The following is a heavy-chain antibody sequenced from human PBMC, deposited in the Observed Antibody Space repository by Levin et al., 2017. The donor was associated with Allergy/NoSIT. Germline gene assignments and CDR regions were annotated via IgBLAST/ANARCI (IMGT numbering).Heavy chain of an antibody. Sequence: PSETLSLICSVSGGSITITSYYWGWIRQPPGKGLEWIGNIYFSGSTYYSPSLKSRVTISVDTSKNQFSLRLTSVTAADTAVYYCGRRGGSGWDGGFDYWGQGTLVTVSS. D-gene: IGHD6-19*01. V-gene: IGHV4-39*01. CDR2: IYFSGST. J-gene: IGHJ4*02. CDR3: GRRGGSGWDGGFDY. CDR1: GGSITITSYY.